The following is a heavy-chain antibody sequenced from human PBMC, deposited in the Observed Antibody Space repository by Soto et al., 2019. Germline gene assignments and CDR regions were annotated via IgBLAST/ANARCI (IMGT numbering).Heavy chain of an antibody. J-gene: IGHJ4*02. D-gene: IGHD3-22*01. CDR1: GFTFSSYW. CDR2: IKQDGSEK. V-gene: IGHV3-7*03. Sequence: PGGSLRLSCEASGFTFSSYWMSWVRQAPGEGLEWVANIKQDGSEKYYVDSVKGRFTISRDNSKNTLYLQMNSLRAEDTAVYYCAKSPGMYYYDSSGYYHYDYWGQGTLVTVSS. CDR3: AKSPGMYYYDSSGYYHYDY.